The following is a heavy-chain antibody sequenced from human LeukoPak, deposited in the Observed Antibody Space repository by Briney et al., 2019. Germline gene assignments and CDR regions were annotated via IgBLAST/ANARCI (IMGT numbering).Heavy chain of an antibody. V-gene: IGHV4-59*08. D-gene: IGHD3-10*01. Sequence: PSETLSLTCTVSGGSISSYYWSWIRQPPGKGLEWIGYIYYSGSTNYNPSLKSRVTVSVDTSKNQFSLKLSSVTAADTAVYYCARLDYYGSGTFYWGQGTLVTVSS. CDR2: IYYSGST. J-gene: IGHJ4*02. CDR1: GGSISSYY. CDR3: ARLDYYGSGTFY.